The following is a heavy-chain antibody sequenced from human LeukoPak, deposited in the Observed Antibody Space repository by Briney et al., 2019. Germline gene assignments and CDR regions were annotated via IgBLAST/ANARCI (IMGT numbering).Heavy chain of an antibody. CDR2: INHSGST. CDR1: GGSFSGYY. D-gene: IGHD3-9*01. CDR3: ARDPGQYYDILTGYYRPYYYYMDV. Sequence: PSETLSLTCAVYGGSFSGYYWSWIRQPPGKGLEWIGEINHSGSTNYNPSLKSRVTISVDTSKNQFSLKLSSVTAADTAVYYCARDPGQYYDILTGYYRPYYYYMDVWGKGTTVTVSS. V-gene: IGHV4-34*01. J-gene: IGHJ6*03.